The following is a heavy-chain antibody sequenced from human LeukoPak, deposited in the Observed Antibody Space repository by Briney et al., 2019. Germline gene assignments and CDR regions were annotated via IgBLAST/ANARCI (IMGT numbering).Heavy chain of an antibody. CDR3: AREDCSGGSCYSSPFDY. V-gene: IGHV4-34*01. Sequence: SETLSLTCAVYGGSFSGYYWSWIRQPPGKGLEWIGEINHSGSTNYNPSLKSRVTISVDTSKNQFSLKLSSVTAADTAVYYCAREDCSGGSCYSSPFDYWGQGTLVTVSS. CDR2: INHSGST. CDR1: GGSFSGYY. J-gene: IGHJ4*02. D-gene: IGHD2-15*01.